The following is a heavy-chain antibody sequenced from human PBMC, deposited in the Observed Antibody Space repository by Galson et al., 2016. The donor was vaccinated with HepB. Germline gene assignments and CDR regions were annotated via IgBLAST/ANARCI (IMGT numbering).Heavy chain of an antibody. J-gene: IGHJ4*02. CDR2: ISAHNGDT. D-gene: IGHD5-24*01. V-gene: IGHV1-18*04. CDR3: ARDRDRSPDY. Sequence: SVKVSCKASGYTFTTNGISWVRQAPGQGLEWVAWISAHNGDTNSAQKFQGRVTLTTDTSTRTAYMELRSLTSDDTAVYYCARDRDRSPDYWGQGTLVTVSS. CDR1: GYTFTTNG.